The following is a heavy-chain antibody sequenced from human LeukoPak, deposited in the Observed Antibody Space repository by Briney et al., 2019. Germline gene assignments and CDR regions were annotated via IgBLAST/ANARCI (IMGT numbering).Heavy chain of an antibody. V-gene: IGHV3-33*01. CDR1: GSTFSNYD. D-gene: IGHD6-13*01. CDR3: ARDPGTATRGFHMDV. Sequence: GGSLRLSCAASGSTFSNYDMHWVRQAPGKGLEWLSLIWSDGRIEQYAASVKGRITISRDNSKNTVYLQMNSLRGEDTAVYYCARDPGTATRGFHMDVWGKGTRITVSS. J-gene: IGHJ6*03. CDR2: IWSDGRIE.